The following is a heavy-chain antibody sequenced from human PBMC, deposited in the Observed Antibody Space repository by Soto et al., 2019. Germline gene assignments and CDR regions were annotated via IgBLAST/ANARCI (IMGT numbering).Heavy chain of an antibody. J-gene: IGHJ4*02. V-gene: IGHV3-30*04. CDR2: LSYDGSES. Sequence: GGSLRLSCAVSGFTFRTYHMHWVRQAPGKGLEWVALLSYDGSESYYADSVKGRFSMSRDNSKNILYLQMNSLRVEDTAVYYCAREMYDKYGEIDFWGQGTPVTVSS. CDR1: GFTFRTYH. D-gene: IGHD3-22*01. CDR3: AREMYDKYGEIDF.